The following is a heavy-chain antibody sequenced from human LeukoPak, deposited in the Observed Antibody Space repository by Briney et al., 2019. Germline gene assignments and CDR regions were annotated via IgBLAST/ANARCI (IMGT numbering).Heavy chain of an antibody. CDR1: EFTFSDYY. Sequence: GGSLRLSCAASEFTFSDYYMSWIRQAPGKGLEWVSYISSSGSTIYYADSVKGRFTISRDNAKNSLYLQMNSLRAEDTAVYYCARDGAAVAYNWFDPWGQGTLVTVSS. V-gene: IGHV3-11*01. CDR3: ARDGAAVAYNWFDP. CDR2: ISSSGSTI. J-gene: IGHJ5*02. D-gene: IGHD6-19*01.